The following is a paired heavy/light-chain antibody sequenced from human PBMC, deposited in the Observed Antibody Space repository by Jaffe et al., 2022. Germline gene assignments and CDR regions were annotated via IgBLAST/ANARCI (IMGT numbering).Light chain of an antibody. CDR2: DVS. V-gene: IGLV2-11*01. J-gene: IGLJ3*02. Sequence: QSALTQPRSVSGSPGQSVTISCTGTSSDVGGYNYVSWYQQHPGKAPKLMIYDVSKRPSGVPDRFSGSKSGNTASLTISGLQAEDEADYYCCSYAGSYTFGLWVFGGGTKLTVL. CDR1: SSDVGGYNY. CDR3: CSYAGSYTFGLWV.
Heavy chain of an antibody. J-gene: IGHJ4*02. CDR1: GGTFSSYA. D-gene: IGHD5-12*01. Sequence: QVQLVQSGAEVKKPGSSVKVSCKASGGTFSSYAISWVRQAPGQGLEWMGGIIPIFGTANYAQKFQGRVTITTDESTSTAYMELSSLRSEDTAVYYCARGDIVATTNPEPFDYWGQGTLVTVSS. CDR2: IIPIFGTA. CDR3: ARGDIVATTNPEPFDY. V-gene: IGHV1-69*05.